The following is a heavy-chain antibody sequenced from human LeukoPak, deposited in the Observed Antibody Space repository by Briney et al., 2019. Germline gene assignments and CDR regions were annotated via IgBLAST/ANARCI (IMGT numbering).Heavy chain of an antibody. Sequence: ASVKVSCKASGYTFTSYAMHWVRQAPGQRLEWMGWINAGNGNTKYSQKFQGRVTITRDTSASTAYMELSSLRSEDTAVYYCARGSTYYDSSGQVPFDYWGQGTLVTVSS. J-gene: IGHJ4*02. D-gene: IGHD3-22*01. V-gene: IGHV1-3*01. CDR1: GYTFTSYA. CDR3: ARGSTYYDSSGQVPFDY. CDR2: INAGNGNT.